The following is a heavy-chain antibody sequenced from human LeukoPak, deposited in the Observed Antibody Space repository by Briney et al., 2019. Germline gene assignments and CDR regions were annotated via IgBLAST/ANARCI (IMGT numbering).Heavy chain of an antibody. CDR3: ARTMIVGNGAFDI. CDR2: INSDGSST. J-gene: IGHJ3*02. Sequence: GGSLRLSCAASGFTFSSYWMHWVRQAPGKGLVWVSRINSDGSSTSYADSVKGRFTISRDNAKNTLYLQMNSLRAEDTAVYYCARTMIVGNGAFDIWGQGTMVTVSS. V-gene: IGHV3-74*01. CDR1: GFTFSSYW. D-gene: IGHD3-22*01.